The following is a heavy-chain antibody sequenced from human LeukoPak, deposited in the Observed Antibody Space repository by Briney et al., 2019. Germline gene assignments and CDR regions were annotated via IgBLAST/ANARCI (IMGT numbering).Heavy chain of an antibody. CDR1: GFTFSSYS. CDR2: ISSSSSYI. CDR3: AITFRHYDTPYYSDN. V-gene: IGHV3-21*01. Sequence: GGSLRLSCAASGFTFSSYSMNWVRQAPGKGLEWVSYISSSSSYIYYADSVKGRFTISRDNAKNSLYLQMHSLRAQETVVYYCAITFRHYDTPYYSDNWGQGTLVTASS. D-gene: IGHD1-20*01. J-gene: IGHJ4*02.